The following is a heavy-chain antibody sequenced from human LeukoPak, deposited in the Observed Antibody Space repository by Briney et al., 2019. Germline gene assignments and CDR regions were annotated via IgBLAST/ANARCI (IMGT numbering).Heavy chain of an antibody. D-gene: IGHD3-9*01. CDR1: GFTFSNYG. CDR2: ISYDGSNK. Sequence: QPGGSLRLSWAASGFTFSNYGMHWVRQTPGKGLEWVAVISYDGSNKYYADSVKGRFTISGDNSKNTLYLQMNSLRAEDTAVYYCARGDYDILTGYDYWGQETLVTVSS. V-gene: IGHV3-30*03. CDR3: ARGDYDILTGYDY. J-gene: IGHJ4*02.